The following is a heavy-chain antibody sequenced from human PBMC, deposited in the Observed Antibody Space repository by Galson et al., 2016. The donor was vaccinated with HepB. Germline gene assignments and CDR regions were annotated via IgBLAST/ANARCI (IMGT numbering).Heavy chain of an antibody. J-gene: IGHJ2*01. D-gene: IGHD6-13*01. Sequence: SETLSLTCTVSGGSISNYYWNWIRQPPGKGLEWIGYIDYSGIINYNPSLKSRVTISVDTSKNQFSLKLSSVTAADTAVYYCARLFEQQLEWEDYWYFDLWGRGTLVTVSS. CDR1: GGSISNYY. CDR3: ARLFEQQLEWEDYWYFDL. V-gene: IGHV4-59*12. CDR2: IDYSGII.